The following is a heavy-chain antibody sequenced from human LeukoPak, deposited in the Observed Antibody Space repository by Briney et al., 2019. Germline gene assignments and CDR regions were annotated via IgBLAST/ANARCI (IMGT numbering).Heavy chain of an antibody. CDR1: GFTFISYT. CDR2: ITGGGDIT. V-gene: IGHV3-23*01. J-gene: IGHJ5*02. Sequence: GGSLRLSCVASGFTFISYTLSWVRQAPGKRLEWVAAITGGGDITYYADTVQGGVTISRDNFNNTLYLQMCSPRAQYTALYYCGKGEAEYLVRFVASWGQRTNVTDCS. D-gene: IGHD3-3*01. CDR3: GKGEAEYLVRFVAS.